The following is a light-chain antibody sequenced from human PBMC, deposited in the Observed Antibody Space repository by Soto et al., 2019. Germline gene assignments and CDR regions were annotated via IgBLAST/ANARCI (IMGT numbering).Light chain of an antibody. CDR3: QQSYDTPLT. CDR1: QNIRTY. V-gene: IGKV1-39*01. Sequence: DIQMTQSPPSLSASVGDRVTITCRASQNIRTYLNWYQQKPGKAPKLLIYAASTLQSGVPSRFRGSGSETDFTLTISSLQPEDFATHYCQQSYDTPLTFGGGAKVEIK. CDR2: AAS. J-gene: IGKJ4*01.